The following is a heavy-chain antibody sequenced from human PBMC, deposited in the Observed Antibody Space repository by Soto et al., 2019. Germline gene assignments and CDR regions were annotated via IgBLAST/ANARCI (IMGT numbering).Heavy chain of an antibody. J-gene: IGHJ4*02. Sequence: GGSLRLSCAASGFTLSDYGMHWVRQAPGKGLEWVAMISHDGTTKYWADSGKGRFTISRDNSKNALYLQMNSLRAEDTAVYYCAKDRRDGEYNSVYDFWGQGALVTVSS. V-gene: IGHV3-30*18. D-gene: IGHD1-1*01. CDR2: ISHDGTTK. CDR1: GFTLSDYG. CDR3: AKDRRDGEYNSVYDF.